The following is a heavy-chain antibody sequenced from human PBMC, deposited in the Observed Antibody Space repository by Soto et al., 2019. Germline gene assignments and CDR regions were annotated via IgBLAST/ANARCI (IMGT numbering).Heavy chain of an antibody. CDR2: IWYDGSNK. CDR1: GFTFSSYG. Sequence: QVQLVESGGGVVQPGRSLRLSCAASGFTFSSYGMHWVRQAPGKGLESVAVIWYDGSNKYYADSVKGRFTISRDNSKNTLYLQMNSLRAEDTAVYYCARDCAGYSSGWYQRGGFDYWGQGTLVTVSS. V-gene: IGHV3-33*01. D-gene: IGHD6-19*01. CDR3: ARDCAGYSSGWYQRGGFDY. J-gene: IGHJ4*02.